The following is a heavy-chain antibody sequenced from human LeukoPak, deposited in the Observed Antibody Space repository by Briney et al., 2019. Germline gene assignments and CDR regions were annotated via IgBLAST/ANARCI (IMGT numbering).Heavy chain of an antibody. J-gene: IGHJ3*02. V-gene: IGHV3-21*01. D-gene: IGHD3-10*01. Sequence: GGSLRLSCAASGFTFSSYSMNWVRQAPGKGLEWVSSISSSSSYIYYADSVKGRFTISRDNAKNSLYLQMNSLRAEDTAVYYCAREGTMVRGVTKAFDIWGQGTMVTVSS. CDR3: AREGTMVRGVTKAFDI. CDR1: GFTFSSYS. CDR2: ISSSSSYI.